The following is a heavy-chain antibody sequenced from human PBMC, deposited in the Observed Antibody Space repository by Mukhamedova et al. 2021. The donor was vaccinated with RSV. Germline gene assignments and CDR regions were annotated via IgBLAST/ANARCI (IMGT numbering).Heavy chain of an antibody. Sequence: AYAASAKGRFTISRDDSKNTAYLQMNSLKTEDTAVYYCTGDLGYCSSSSCYDYWGQGTLLTVSS. CDR3: TGDLGYCSSSSCYDY. J-gene: IGHJ4*02. D-gene: IGHD2-2*01. V-gene: IGHV3-73*01.